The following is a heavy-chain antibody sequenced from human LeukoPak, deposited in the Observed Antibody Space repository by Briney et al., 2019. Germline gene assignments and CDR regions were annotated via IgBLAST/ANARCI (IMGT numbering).Heavy chain of an antibody. D-gene: IGHD6-13*01. Sequence: QPGGSLRLSCAASGFTFSSYAMSWVRQAPGKGLEWVSAISGSGGSTYYADSVKGRFTISRDNSKNTLYLQMNSLRTEDTAVYSCAKAPPLPGAAAAGTRFDYWGQGTLVTVSS. CDR3: AKAPPLPGAAAAGTRFDY. V-gene: IGHV3-23*01. CDR2: ISGSGGST. J-gene: IGHJ4*02. CDR1: GFTFSSYA.